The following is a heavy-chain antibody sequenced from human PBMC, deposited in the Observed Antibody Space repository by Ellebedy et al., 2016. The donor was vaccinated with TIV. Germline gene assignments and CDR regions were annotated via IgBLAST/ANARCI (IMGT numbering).Heavy chain of an antibody. CDR1: GYTFRNYG. J-gene: IGHJ4*02. V-gene: IGHV3-23*01. CDR3: AKEAGILGLYTLDH. D-gene: IGHD3/OR15-3a*01. Sequence: GGSLRLXCAASGYTFRNYGMSWVRQAPGKGLEWVSGISGGDGGSQYYRDSVKGRFTISRDSSDNTVSLQMTSLRAEDTALYYCAKEAGILGLYTLDHWGQGTQVTVSS. CDR2: ISGGDGGSQ.